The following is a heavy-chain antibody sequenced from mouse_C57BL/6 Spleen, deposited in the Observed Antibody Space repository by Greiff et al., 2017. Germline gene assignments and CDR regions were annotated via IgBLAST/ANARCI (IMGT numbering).Heavy chain of an antibody. CDR3: TRRWITNGAMDY. D-gene: IGHD1-2*01. CDR1: GYTFTNYE. J-gene: IGHJ4*01. CDR2: IDPETGGT. Sequence: QVQLQQSGAELVRPGASVTLSCKASGYTFTNYEMHWVKQTPVHGLEWIGAIDPETGGTAYNQKFKGKAILTADKSSSTAYMARRSLTSDDSAVYYCTRRWITNGAMDYWGQGTSVTVSS. V-gene: IGHV1-15*01.